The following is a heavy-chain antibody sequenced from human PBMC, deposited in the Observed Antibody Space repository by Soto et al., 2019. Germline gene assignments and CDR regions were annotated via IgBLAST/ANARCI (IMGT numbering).Heavy chain of an antibody. D-gene: IGHD3-16*01. V-gene: IGHV3-23*01. CDR1: GFSFITYA. CDR2: ISGGGGYT. Sequence: EVQLLESGGGLVQPGGSLRLSCAASGFSFITYAMTWVRQAAGRGLEWVSAISGGGGYTYYADSVKGRFTISRDNSXXKLYLQMNELRAEDTAVSYCAERACGALRPGYFDWWGQGALVTVSS. J-gene: IGHJ4*02. CDR3: AERACGALRPGYFDW.